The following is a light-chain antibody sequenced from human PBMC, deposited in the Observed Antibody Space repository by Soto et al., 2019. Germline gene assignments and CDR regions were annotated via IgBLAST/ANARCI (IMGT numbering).Light chain of an antibody. V-gene: IGKV1-39*01. CDR1: QSISTY. CDR2: AAS. Sequence: DIQMTQSPSSLSASVGDRVTITCRASQSISTYLNWYQQKLGKAPKLLIYAASSLHSGVPSRFSGSGSATDFTLTISGLQPEDVATYYCQQSYNTPPYTFGQGTKLEIK. J-gene: IGKJ2*01. CDR3: QQSYNTPPYT.